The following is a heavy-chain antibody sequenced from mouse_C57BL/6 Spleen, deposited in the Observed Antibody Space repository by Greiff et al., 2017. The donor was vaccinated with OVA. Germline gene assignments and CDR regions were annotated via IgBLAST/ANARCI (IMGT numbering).Heavy chain of an antibody. Sequence: QVQLQQPGAELVRPGSSVKLSCKASGYTFTSYWMDWVKQRPGQGLEWIGNIYPSDSETHYNQKFKDKATLTVDKSPSTAYMQLSSLTSEDSAVYYCARGCLYYGSSYWYFDVWGTGTTVTVSS. V-gene: IGHV1-61*01. D-gene: IGHD1-1*01. J-gene: IGHJ1*03. CDR3: ARGCLYYGSSYWYFDV. CDR2: IYPSDSET. CDR1: GYTFTSYW.